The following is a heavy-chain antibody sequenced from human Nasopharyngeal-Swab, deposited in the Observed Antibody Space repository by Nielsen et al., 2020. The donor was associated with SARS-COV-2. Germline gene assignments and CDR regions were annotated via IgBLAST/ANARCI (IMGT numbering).Heavy chain of an antibody. D-gene: IGHD3-10*01. CDR3: ARLSELVGGDT. V-gene: IGHV1-46*01. Sequence: ASVKVSCKASGYTFTNHFMHWVRQAPGQGLEWMGMINPSGGSTGYAQNFQGRVTVTRDTSTSTVYMELSSLSSEDTAVYYCARLSELVGGDTWGQGTLVTVSS. J-gene: IGHJ5*02. CDR2: INPSGGST. CDR1: GYTFTNHF.